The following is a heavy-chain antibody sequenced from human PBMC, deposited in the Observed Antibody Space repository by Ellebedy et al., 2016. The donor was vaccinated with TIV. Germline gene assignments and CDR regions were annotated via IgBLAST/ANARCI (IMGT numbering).Heavy chain of an antibody. Sequence: AASVKVSCKASGYTFASYGITWVRQAPGQGLEWMGWISGYNGNRNYEQKFQGRVTMTTDTSTGTAYMELRSLTSDGTAVYYCARGCSGGNCYRRDRADFYYYAMDVWGQGTTVTVSS. D-gene: IGHD2-15*01. V-gene: IGHV1-18*01. CDR2: ISGYNGNR. CDR3: ARGCSGGNCYRRDRADFYYYAMDV. CDR1: GYTFASYG. J-gene: IGHJ6*02.